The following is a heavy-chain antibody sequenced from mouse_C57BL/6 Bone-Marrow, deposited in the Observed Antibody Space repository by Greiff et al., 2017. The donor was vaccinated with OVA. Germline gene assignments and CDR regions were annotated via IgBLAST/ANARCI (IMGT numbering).Heavy chain of an antibody. J-gene: IGHJ1*03. Sequence: EVQRVESGGGLVQPGGSLSLSCAASGFTFTDYYMSWVRQPPGKALEWLGFIRNKANGYTTEYSASVKGRFTISRDNSQSILYLQMNALRAEDSATYYCARSTSYYGSRSYWYFDVWGTGTTVTVSS. CDR3: ARSTSYYGSRSYWYFDV. CDR2: IRNKANGYTT. CDR1: GFTFTDYY. V-gene: IGHV7-3*01. D-gene: IGHD1-1*01.